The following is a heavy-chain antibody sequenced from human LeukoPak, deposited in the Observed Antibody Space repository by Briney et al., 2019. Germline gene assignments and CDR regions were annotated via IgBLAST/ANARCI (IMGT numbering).Heavy chain of an antibody. CDR2: ISGSGGST. Sequence: PGGSLRLSCAASGFTFSSYAMSWVRQAPGKGLEWVSAISGSGGSTYYADSVKGRFTISRDNSKDTLYLQMNSLRAEDTAVYYCAKQIAAAGYFDYWGQGTLVTVSS. V-gene: IGHV3-23*01. CDR1: GFTFSSYA. D-gene: IGHD6-13*01. J-gene: IGHJ4*02. CDR3: AKQIAAAGYFDY.